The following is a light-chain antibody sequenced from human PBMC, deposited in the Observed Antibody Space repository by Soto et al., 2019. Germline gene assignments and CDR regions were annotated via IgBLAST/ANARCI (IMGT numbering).Light chain of an antibody. J-gene: IGLJ1*01. CDR2: SNN. V-gene: IGLV1-44*01. Sequence: QSVLTQPPSASGTPGQRVTISCSGSSSNIGSNTVNWYQQLPGTAPKLLIYSNNQRPSGVPDRFSGSQSGTSASLAISGLQSEEEADYYCGAWDESLNGYVFGTGTKLTVL. CDR3: GAWDESLNGYV. CDR1: SSNIGSNT.